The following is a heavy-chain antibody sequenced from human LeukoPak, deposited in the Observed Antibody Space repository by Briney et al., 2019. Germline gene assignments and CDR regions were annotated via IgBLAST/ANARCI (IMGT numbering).Heavy chain of an antibody. V-gene: IGHV3-66*01. Sequence: GGSLRLSCAASGFTVSSNYMSWVRQAPGKGLEWVSVIYSGGSTYYADSVKGRFTISRDNSKNTLYLQMNSLRAEDTAVYYCAVLWFGGRTYYYYGMDVWGQGTTVTVSS. CDR1: GFTVSSNY. J-gene: IGHJ6*02. CDR3: AVLWFGGRTYYYYGMDV. D-gene: IGHD3-10*01. CDR2: IYSGGST.